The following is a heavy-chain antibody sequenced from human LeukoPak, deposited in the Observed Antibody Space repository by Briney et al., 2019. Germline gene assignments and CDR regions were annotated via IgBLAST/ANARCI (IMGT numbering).Heavy chain of an antibody. V-gene: IGHV3-21*01. Sequence: KSGGSLRLSCAASGFTFSSYSMNWVRQAPGKGLEWVSSISSSSSYIYYADSVKGRFTISRDNAKNSLYLQMNSLRAEDTAVYYCARDGSSGWNHDAFDIWGQGTMVTVSS. D-gene: IGHD6-19*01. CDR1: GFTFSSYS. J-gene: IGHJ3*02. CDR2: ISSSSSYI. CDR3: ARDGSSGWNHDAFDI.